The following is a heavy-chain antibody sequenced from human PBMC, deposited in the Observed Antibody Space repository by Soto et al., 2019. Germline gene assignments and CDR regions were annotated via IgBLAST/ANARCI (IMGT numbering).Heavy chain of an antibody. CDR3: AKDRSHDYGDYEPDAFDI. V-gene: IGHV3-23*01. Sequence: GGSLRLSCAASGFTFSSYAMSWVRQAPGKGLEWVSAISGSGGSTYYADSVKGRFTISRDNSKNTLYLQMNSLRAEDTAVYYCAKDRSHDYGDYEPDAFDIWGQGTMVTVSS. J-gene: IGHJ3*02. D-gene: IGHD4-17*01. CDR1: GFTFSSYA. CDR2: ISGSGGST.